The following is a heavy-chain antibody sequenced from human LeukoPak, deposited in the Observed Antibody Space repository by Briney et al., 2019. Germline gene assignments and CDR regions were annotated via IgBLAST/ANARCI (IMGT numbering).Heavy chain of an antibody. CDR3: ARELQDGVPPGY. CDR2: IKKDGSEK. J-gene: IGHJ4*02. CDR1: GVTFSSYG. Sequence: SGGSLRLSCAASGVTFSSYGMHWVRQAPGKGLEWVANIKKDGSEKYYVESLEGRFAISRDNVKKSLYLQMNSLRAEDTAVYYCARELQDGVPPGYWGQGTLVIVS. D-gene: IGHD4-11*01. V-gene: IGHV3-7*01.